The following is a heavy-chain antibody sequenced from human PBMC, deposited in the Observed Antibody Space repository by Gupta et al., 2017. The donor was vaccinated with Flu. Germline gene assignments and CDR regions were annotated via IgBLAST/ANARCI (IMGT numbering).Heavy chain of an antibody. CDR2: ISSSSSYI. J-gene: IGHJ3*02. CDR3: ARAPSTYGSGSYEIDI. CDR1: GFTFRSYS. D-gene: IGHD3-10*01. Sequence: EVQLVESGGGLVKPGGSLRLSCAASGFTFRSYSMNWVRQDPGKGLEWVSSISSSSSYIYYADSVKGRFTISRDNAKNSLYLQMNSLRAEDTAVYYCARAPSTYGSGSYEIDIWGQGTMVTVSS. V-gene: IGHV3-21*01.